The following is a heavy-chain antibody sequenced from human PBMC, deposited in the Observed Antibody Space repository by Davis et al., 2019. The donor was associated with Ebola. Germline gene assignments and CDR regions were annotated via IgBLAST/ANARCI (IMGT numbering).Heavy chain of an antibody. CDR1: GGTFSSYT. CDR3: ARSFSSTFVGWFDP. J-gene: IGHJ5*02. V-gene: IGHV1-69*13. Sequence: SVKVSCKASGGTFSSYTISWVRQAPGQGLEWMGGIIPILGATNYAQSFQGRVTITADESTSTAYMELSSLRSEDTAVYYCARSFSSTFVGWFDPWGQGTLVTVSS. D-gene: IGHD6-13*01. CDR2: IIPILGAT.